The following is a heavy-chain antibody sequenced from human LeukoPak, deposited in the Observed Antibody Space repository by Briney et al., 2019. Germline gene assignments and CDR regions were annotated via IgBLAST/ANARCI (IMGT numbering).Heavy chain of an antibody. CDR2: ISSSSTYI. CDR3: ARVYSGSYCADY. Sequence: GGSLRLSCAASGFTFSSYSMNWVRRAPGKGLEWVASISSSSTYIYYADSVKGRFTISRDNAKNSLYLQMNSLRAEDMAVYYCARVYSGSYCADYWGQGTLVTVSS. J-gene: IGHJ4*02. CDR1: GFTFSSYS. V-gene: IGHV3-21*01. D-gene: IGHD1-26*01.